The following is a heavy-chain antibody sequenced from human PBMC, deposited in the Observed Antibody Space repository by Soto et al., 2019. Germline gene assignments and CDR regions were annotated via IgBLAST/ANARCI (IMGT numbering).Heavy chain of an antibody. D-gene: IGHD2-8*01. CDR2: ISPDSGNT. CDR1: GYSLTDYA. J-gene: IGHJ6*03. V-gene: IGHV1-8*01. Sequence: QAYLEQSGAEVKKPGASVKVSCKASGYSLTDYAITCVRQASGQGLEYVGWISPDSGNTDYAHKFQGTVTMTSNTSINTAYMEVSSLRSDDTAVYYCARVYGYYYHYMDVWGKGTTVTVSS. CDR3: ARVYGYYYHYMDV.